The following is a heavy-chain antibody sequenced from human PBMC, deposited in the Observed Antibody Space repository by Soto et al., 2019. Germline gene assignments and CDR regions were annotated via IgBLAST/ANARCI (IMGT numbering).Heavy chain of an antibody. Sequence: QVQLVQSGAEVKKPGASVKVSCKASGYTFTSYDINWVRQATGQGLEWMGWMNPNSGNTGYAQKFQGRVTMTRNTSINTAYMEVSRLRSEDTAVYYWARLTVLGPVAFDYWGQGTLVTVSS. CDR1: GYTFTSYD. CDR2: MNPNSGNT. V-gene: IGHV1-8*01. D-gene: IGHD2-15*01. J-gene: IGHJ4*02. CDR3: ARLTVLGPVAFDY.